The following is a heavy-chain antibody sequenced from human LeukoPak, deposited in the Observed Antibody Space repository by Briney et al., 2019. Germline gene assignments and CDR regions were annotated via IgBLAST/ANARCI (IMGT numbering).Heavy chain of an antibody. CDR1: GFTFSRYA. CDR3: ARGVPSGVDYFDY. CDR2: IVGSGYSA. J-gene: IGHJ4*02. V-gene: IGHV3-23*01. Sequence: GGSLRLSCEASGFTFSRYAMSWVRQAPGKGLDWVSVIVGSGYSAYYADSVKGRFTISRDNAKNSLFLQMSSLRAEDTAVYFCARGVPSGVDYFDYWGQGTLVTVSS. D-gene: IGHD6-19*01.